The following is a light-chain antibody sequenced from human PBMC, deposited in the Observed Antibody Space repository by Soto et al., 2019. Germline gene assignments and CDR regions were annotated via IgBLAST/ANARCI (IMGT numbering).Light chain of an antibody. CDR1: QSIGSNS. Sequence: TVLTQSPGTLSLSPGETATLSCRASQSIGSNSLAWYQHKPGQPPRLLIYGASNRATDIADRFSGGGSGTDFTLNITRLESEDFAVYDCQQYGNSPITFGQGTRLEIK. CDR3: QQYGNSPIT. CDR2: GAS. V-gene: IGKV3-20*01. J-gene: IGKJ5*01.